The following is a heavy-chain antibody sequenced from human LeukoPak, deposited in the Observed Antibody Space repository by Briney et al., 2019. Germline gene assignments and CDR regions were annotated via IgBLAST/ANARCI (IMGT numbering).Heavy chain of an antibody. Sequence: APVKVSCKASGYTFTGYYMHWVRQAPGHGLEWMGWINPNNGDTNYAQKFQGRVTMTMDTSISTTYMELSRLRSDDTAVYYCAKDRDFWSGDSFDIWGQGTMVTVSS. D-gene: IGHD3-3*01. V-gene: IGHV1-2*02. CDR3: AKDRDFWSGDSFDI. J-gene: IGHJ3*02. CDR1: GYTFTGYY. CDR2: INPNNGDT.